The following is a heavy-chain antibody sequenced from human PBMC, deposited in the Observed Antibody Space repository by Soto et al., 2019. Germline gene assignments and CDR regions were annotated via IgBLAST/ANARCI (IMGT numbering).Heavy chain of an antibody. CDR3: ATVPPRIVVVLAEFPT. J-gene: IGHJ4*02. D-gene: IGHD2-21*01. CDR2: IYHNGIT. CDR1: GTSISSSYW. Sequence: QVQLKQSGPGLVRPSGTLSLTCRVSGTSISSSYWWAWVRQSPGKGLEWIGEIYHNGITKYNPSLKSRVSMSIDKSNTHFSLKLTSVTAADTAVYYCATVPPRIVVVLAEFPTWGQGTLVTVSS. V-gene: IGHV4-4*02.